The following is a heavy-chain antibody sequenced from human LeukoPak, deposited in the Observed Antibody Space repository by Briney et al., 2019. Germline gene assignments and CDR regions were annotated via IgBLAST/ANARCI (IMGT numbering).Heavy chain of an antibody. Sequence: GGSLRLSCAASGFILSNYWMHWVRQVPGEGLVWVARINSDGSSSSARYADSVKGRFTISRDNAKNTLYLQMNSLRAEDTAVYYCAREAVTSYYGMDVWGQGTTVIVSS. V-gene: IGHV3-74*01. CDR1: GFILSNYW. CDR3: AREAVTSYYGMDV. J-gene: IGHJ6*02. CDR2: INSDGSSSSA. D-gene: IGHD4-17*01.